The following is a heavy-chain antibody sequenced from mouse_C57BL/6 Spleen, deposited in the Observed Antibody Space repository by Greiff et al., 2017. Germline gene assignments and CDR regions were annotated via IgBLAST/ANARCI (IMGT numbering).Heavy chain of an antibody. CDR3: ARIYYGYDKDAMDY. Sequence: VQLQHSGPGLVQPSQSLSITCTVSGFSLTSYGVHWVRQSPGKGLEWLGVIWSGGSTDYNAAFISRLSISKDNSKSQVFFKMNSLQADDTAIYYCARIYYGYDKDAMDYWGQGTSVTVSS. D-gene: IGHD2-2*01. CDR1: GFSLTSYG. CDR2: IWSGGST. J-gene: IGHJ4*01. V-gene: IGHV2-2*01.